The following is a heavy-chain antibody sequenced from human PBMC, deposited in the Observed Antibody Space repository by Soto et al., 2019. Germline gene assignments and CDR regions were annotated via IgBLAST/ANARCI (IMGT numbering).Heavy chain of an antibody. CDR1: GGTLSSYG. V-gene: IGHV1-69*11. D-gene: IGHD2-15*01. CDR2: ITPILGTT. Sequence: QVQLVQSGAEVKKPGSSVKVSCKVSGGTLSSYGLSWVRQAPGQGLEWMGGITPILGTTNYAQKFQGRVTITADESTSTAYMELSRLRSEDTAVYYCARGQYGSGGSCYSVAYYFDNWGQGTLVTVSS. J-gene: IGHJ4*02. CDR3: ARGQYGSGGSCYSVAYYFDN.